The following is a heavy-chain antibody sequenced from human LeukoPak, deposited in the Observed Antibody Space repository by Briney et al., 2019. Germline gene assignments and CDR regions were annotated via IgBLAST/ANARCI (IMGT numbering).Heavy chain of an antibody. Sequence: PGGSLRLSCAASGFTFNNAWMNWVRQAPGKGLEWVSGISGSGDRTYYADAVKGRFTISRDNSKNTVYLQMGSLRAEDTAVYYCAKGSYYDSSGSFYFDYWGQGTLVTVSS. D-gene: IGHD3-22*01. CDR3: AKGSYYDSSGSFYFDY. CDR2: ISGSGDRT. V-gene: IGHV3-23*01. J-gene: IGHJ4*02. CDR1: GFTFNNAW.